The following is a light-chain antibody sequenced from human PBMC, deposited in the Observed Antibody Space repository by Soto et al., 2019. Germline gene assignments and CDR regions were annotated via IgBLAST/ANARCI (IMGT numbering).Light chain of an antibody. CDR2: WAS. V-gene: IGKV4-1*01. Sequence: DIVMTQSPDSLAVSLGERATINCKSSQSVLHSSNNKNYLAWYQQKPGQPPKLLISWASTRESGVPDRFSASGSVTDFTLTISSLQAEDVAVYYCQQYYTIPPTFGQGTKVELK. J-gene: IGKJ1*01. CDR1: QSVLHSSNNKNY. CDR3: QQYYTIPPT.